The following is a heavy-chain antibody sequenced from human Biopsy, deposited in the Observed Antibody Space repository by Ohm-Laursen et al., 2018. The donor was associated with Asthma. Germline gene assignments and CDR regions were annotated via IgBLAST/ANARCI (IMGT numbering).Heavy chain of an antibody. Sequence: SLRLSCAASGITFSTYGMHWVRQAPGKGLEWVSFIWYDGRKKTYADSVKGRLTISRDNSKNTLYLQMNGLRAEDTAVYYCARKIAARGGMGVWGQGTTVTVSS. D-gene: IGHD6-6*01. V-gene: IGHV3-33*01. CDR3: ARKIAARGGMGV. CDR1: GITFSTYG. CDR2: IWYDGRKK. J-gene: IGHJ6*02.